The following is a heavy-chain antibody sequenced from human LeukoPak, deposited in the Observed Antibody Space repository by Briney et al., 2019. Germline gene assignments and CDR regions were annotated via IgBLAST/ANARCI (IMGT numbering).Heavy chain of an antibody. CDR3: ARDSSDAFDI. CDR1: GFTFSTYS. CDR2: ITSSSSTI. V-gene: IGHV3-48*01. D-gene: IGHD6-13*01. Sequence: GGSLRLSCATSGFTFSTYSMNWVRQAPGKGLEWVSYITSSSSTIYYADSVKGRFTISRDNAKSSLYLQMNSLRAEDTAVYYCARDSSDAFDIWGQGTMVTVSS. J-gene: IGHJ3*02.